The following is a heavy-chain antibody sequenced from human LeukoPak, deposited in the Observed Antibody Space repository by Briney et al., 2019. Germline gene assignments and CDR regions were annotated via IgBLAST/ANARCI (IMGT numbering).Heavy chain of an antibody. D-gene: IGHD1-14*01. J-gene: IGHJ6*03. Sequence: ASVKVSCKASGYTFTGYYMHWVRQAPGQGLEWMGWINPNSGGTNYAQKFQGRVTMTRDTSISIAYMEVSRLTSDDTAVYYCARSVLGGTSLYYYYMDVWGKGTTVTVSS. CDR1: GYTFTGYY. CDR2: INPNSGGT. V-gene: IGHV1-2*02. CDR3: ARSVLGGTSLYYYYMDV.